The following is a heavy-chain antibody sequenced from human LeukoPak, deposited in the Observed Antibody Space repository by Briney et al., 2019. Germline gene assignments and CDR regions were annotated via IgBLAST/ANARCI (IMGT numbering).Heavy chain of an antibody. CDR2: INHSGST. CDR3: ARWEGGSYCDFDY. V-gene: IGHV4-34*01. CDR1: GGSFSGYY. J-gene: IGHJ4*02. Sequence: PSETLSLTCAVYGGSFSGYYWSWIRQPPGKGLEWIGEINHSGSTNYNPSLKSRVTISVDTSKNQFSLKLSSVTAADTAAYYCARWEGGSYCDFDYWGQGTLVTVSS. D-gene: IGHD1-26*01.